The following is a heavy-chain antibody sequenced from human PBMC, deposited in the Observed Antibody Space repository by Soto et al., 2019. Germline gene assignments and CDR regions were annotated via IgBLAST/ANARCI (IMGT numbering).Heavy chain of an antibody. Sequence: EVQLVESGGGLVKPGGSLRLSCAASGFSFSSYSMNWVRQAPGKGLEWVSSLSSSSSYIYYADSVKGRFTISRDNAKNSLYLQMNSLRVEDTAVYYCARGPPPDSSGWPWSFDPWGQGTLVTVSS. V-gene: IGHV3-21*01. CDR2: LSSSSSYI. D-gene: IGHD6-19*01. CDR3: ARGPPPDSSGWPWSFDP. J-gene: IGHJ5*02. CDR1: GFSFSSYS.